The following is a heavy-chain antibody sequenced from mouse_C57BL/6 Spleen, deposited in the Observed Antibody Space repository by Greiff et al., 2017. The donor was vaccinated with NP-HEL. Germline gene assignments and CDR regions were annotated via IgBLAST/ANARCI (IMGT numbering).Heavy chain of an antibody. CDR2: INPNNGGT. V-gene: IGHV1-26*01. Sequence: VQLQQSGPELVKPGASVKISCKASGYTFTDYYMNWVKQSHGKSLEWIGDINPNNGGTSYNQKFKGKATLTVDKSSSTAYMELRSLTSEDSAVYYCARHYGSSFYYYAMDYWGQGTSVTVSS. CDR3: ARHYGSSFYYYAMDY. D-gene: IGHD1-1*01. J-gene: IGHJ4*01. CDR1: GYTFTDYY.